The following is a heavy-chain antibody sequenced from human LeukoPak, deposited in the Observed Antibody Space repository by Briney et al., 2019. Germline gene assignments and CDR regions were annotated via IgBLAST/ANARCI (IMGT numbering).Heavy chain of an antibody. V-gene: IGHV1-69*13. J-gene: IGHJ4*02. CDR2: IILMFGTT. Sequence: ASVTVSFKASVGTFLSAAMSWVRQAPGQGLEWVGHIILMFGTTTYAQKFQGRVTITADESTRTVHMELNSLTSDDTAIYYCTRDEHKGSATFNYWGQGTLVIVSS. D-gene: IGHD3-10*01. CDR1: VGTFLSAA. CDR3: TRDEHKGSATFNY.